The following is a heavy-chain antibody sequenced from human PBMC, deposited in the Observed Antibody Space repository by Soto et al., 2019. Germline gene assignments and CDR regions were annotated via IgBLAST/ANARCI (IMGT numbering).Heavy chain of an antibody. CDR3: AKVLGWLQYHDY. J-gene: IGHJ4*02. CDR2: ISYDGSNK. CDR1: GFTFSSYG. V-gene: IGHV3-30*18. Sequence: QVQLVESGGGVVQPGRSLRLSCAASGFTFSSYGMHWVRQAPGKGLEWVAVISYDGSNKYYADSVKGRFTISRDNSKNTLYLQMNSLRAEDTAVYYCAKVLGWLQYHDYWGQGTLVTVSS. D-gene: IGHD5-12*01.